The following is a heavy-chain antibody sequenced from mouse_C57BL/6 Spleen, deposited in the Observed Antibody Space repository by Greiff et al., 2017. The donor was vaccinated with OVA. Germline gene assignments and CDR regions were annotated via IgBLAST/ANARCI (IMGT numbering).Heavy chain of an antibody. J-gene: IGHJ2*01. V-gene: IGHV1-64*01. CDR1: GYTFTSYW. CDR3: ARSGDYYGSSGD. CDR2: IHPNSGST. Sequence: QVQLQQPGAELVKPGASVKLSCKASGYTFTSYWMHWVKQRPGQGLEWIGMIHPNSGSTNYNEKFKSKATLTVDKSSSTAYMQLSSLTSEDSAVYYCARSGDYYGSSGDWGQGTTLTVSS. D-gene: IGHD1-1*01.